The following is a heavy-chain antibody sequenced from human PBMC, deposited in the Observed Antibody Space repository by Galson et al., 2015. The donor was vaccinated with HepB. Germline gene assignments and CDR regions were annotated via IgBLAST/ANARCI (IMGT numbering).Heavy chain of an antibody. CDR1: GFSLTDTGVG. Sequence: PALVKPTQTLTLTCTFSGFSLTDTGVGVAWIRQPPGKAPEWLALLYWDDDKRYSPSLKNRFTIIKDTSKNQVVLTMTNVDPVDTGTYYCAHRRASGVTVFDYWGQGILVTVSS. V-gene: IGHV2-5*02. CDR2: LYWDDDK. CDR3: AHRRASGVTVFDY. D-gene: IGHD3-16*02. J-gene: IGHJ4*02.